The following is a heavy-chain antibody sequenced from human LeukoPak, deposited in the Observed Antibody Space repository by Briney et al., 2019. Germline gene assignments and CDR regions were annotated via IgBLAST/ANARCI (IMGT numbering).Heavy chain of an antibody. Sequence: GGSLRISCAASGFTFSSYAMSWVRQAPGKGLEWVSAISGSGGSTYYADSVKGRFTISRDNSKNTLYLQMNSLRAEDTAVYYCAKAVVSHRSSWYFFDYWGQGTLVTVSS. CDR1: GFTFSSYA. J-gene: IGHJ4*02. D-gene: IGHD6-13*01. CDR2: ISGSGGST. V-gene: IGHV3-23*01. CDR3: AKAVVSHRSSWYFFDY.